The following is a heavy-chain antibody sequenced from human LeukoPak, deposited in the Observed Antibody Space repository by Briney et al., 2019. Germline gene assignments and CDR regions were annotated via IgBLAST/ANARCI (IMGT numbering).Heavy chain of an antibody. CDR1: GFTFSGSW. J-gene: IGHJ4*02. CDR2: IKYDGNEI. D-gene: IGHD5-18*01. CDR3: AAMDHFDY. V-gene: IGHV3-7*01. Sequence: GGSLRLSCAASGFTFSGSWMAWVRQAPGKGLEWVANIKYDGNEIYYVDSVKGRFTISRDNAKNSLHLEMNSLRADDTAVYYCAAMDHFDYWGQGTLVSVSS.